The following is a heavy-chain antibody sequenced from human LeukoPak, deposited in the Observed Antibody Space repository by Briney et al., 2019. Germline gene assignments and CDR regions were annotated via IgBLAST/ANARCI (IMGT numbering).Heavy chain of an antibody. CDR3: ARSGHYDSSGYYSH. J-gene: IGHJ4*02. CDR1: GYTFTSYG. Sequence: ASVKVSCKASGYTFTSYGISWVRQAPGQELEWMGWISAYNGNTNYAQKLQGRVTMTTDTSTSTAYMELRSLRSDDTAVYYCARSGHYDSSGYYSHWGQGTLVTVSS. CDR2: ISAYNGNT. D-gene: IGHD3-22*01. V-gene: IGHV1-18*01.